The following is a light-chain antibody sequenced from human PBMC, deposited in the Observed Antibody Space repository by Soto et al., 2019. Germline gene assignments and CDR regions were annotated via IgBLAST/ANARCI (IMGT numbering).Light chain of an antibody. Sequence: EIVMTQSPATLSVSPGERATLSCRASKSVSTNLAWYQQTPGQAPRLLIFGASARATGIPARFSGSGSGTEFTLTISSLQSEDFAVYYCQQYNNWLGTFGQGTKVEI. CDR1: KSVSTN. V-gene: IGKV3-15*01. CDR2: GAS. J-gene: IGKJ1*01. CDR3: QQYNNWLGT.